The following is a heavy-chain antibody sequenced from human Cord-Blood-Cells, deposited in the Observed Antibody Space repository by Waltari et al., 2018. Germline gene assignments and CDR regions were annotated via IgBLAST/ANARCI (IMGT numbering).Heavy chain of an antibody. CDR2: INPNSGGT. CDR1: GYTFTRDY. Sequence: QVQLVQSGAEVKKPGASVKVRCKASGYTFTRDYIHWVRQAPGQGLEWMGWINPNSGGTNYAQKFQGWVTMTRDTSISTAYMELSRLRSDDTAVYYCARGIRSSWYYFDYWGQGTLVTVSS. J-gene: IGHJ4*02. D-gene: IGHD6-13*01. V-gene: IGHV1-2*04. CDR3: ARGIRSSWYYFDY.